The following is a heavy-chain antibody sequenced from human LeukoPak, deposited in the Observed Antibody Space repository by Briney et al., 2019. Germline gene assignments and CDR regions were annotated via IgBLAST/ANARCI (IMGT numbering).Heavy chain of an antibody. D-gene: IGHD3-22*01. CDR2: ISYDGSNK. CDR3: ARSVAYYYDSSGFDY. CDR1: GFTFSSYA. J-gene: IGHJ4*02. V-gene: IGHV3-30-3*01. Sequence: PGGSLRLSCAASGFTFSSYAMHRVRQAPGKGLEWVAVISYDGSNKYYADSVKGRFTISRDNSKNTLYLQMNSLRAEDTAVYYCARSVAYYYDSSGFDYWGQGTLVTVSS.